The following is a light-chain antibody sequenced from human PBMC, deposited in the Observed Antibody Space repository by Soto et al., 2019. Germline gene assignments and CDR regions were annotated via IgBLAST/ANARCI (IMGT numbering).Light chain of an antibody. Sequence: DIQMTQSPSSLSASIGDRVTISCQASQDIGNFLNWYQQKPGKAPYLLIYDASNLDTGVSSRFSGSGSGRDFSFTITRLQPDDVATYFCQQYGSLPITFGQGTRLDIK. CDR2: DAS. CDR1: QDIGNF. J-gene: IGKJ5*01. CDR3: QQYGSLPIT. V-gene: IGKV1-33*01.